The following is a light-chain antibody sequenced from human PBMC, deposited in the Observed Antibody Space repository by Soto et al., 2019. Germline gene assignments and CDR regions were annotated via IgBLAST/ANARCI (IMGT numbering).Light chain of an antibody. Sequence: QSALTQPPSVSGSPGQSVTISCTGTSTDFVSYNRVSWYQQPPGTAPKLIIYEVTKRPSGVPDRFSGSKSDNTASLTVSGLQAADEADYYCSSYAGSDNFVLFGGGTQLTVL. V-gene: IGLV2-8*01. J-gene: IGLJ2*01. CDR3: SSYAGSDNFVL. CDR2: EVT. CDR1: STDFVSYNR.